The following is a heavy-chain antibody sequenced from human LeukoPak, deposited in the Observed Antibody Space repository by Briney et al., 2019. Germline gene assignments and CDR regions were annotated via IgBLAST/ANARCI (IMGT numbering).Heavy chain of an antibody. CDR1: GGSISTFY. D-gene: IGHD2/OR15-2a*01. Sequence: PSETLSLTCTVSGGSISTFYWSWIRQPPGKGLEWIAYISDIGSINYNPSLKSRVTISLDTSKNQFSLKLSSVTAADTAVYYCAGHHPRNTVDFWGQGTLVTVSS. V-gene: IGHV4-59*08. CDR2: ISDIGSI. CDR3: AGHHPRNTVDF. J-gene: IGHJ4*02.